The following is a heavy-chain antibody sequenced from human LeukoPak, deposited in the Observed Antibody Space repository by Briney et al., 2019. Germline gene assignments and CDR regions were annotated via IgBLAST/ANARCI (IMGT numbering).Heavy chain of an antibody. Sequence: GGSLRLSCAASGFTVSSNYMSWVRQAPGKGLEWVSVIYSGGSTYYADSVKGRFTISRDNSKNTLYLQMNSLRAEDTAVYYCARTAVAVYYYYGMDVWGQGTTVTVS. J-gene: IGHJ6*02. D-gene: IGHD6-19*01. V-gene: IGHV3-53*01. CDR1: GFTVSSNY. CDR3: ARTAVAVYYYYGMDV. CDR2: IYSGGST.